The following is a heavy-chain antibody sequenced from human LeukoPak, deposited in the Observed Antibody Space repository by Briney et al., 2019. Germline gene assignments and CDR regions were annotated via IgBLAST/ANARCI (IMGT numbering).Heavy chain of an antibody. V-gene: IGHV3-53*01. Sequence: PGGSLSLSCAASGFTVRSNYMSWVRQAPGKGLEWGSVIYSGGSTYYADSVKGRFTISRDNSKNTLYLQMNSLRAEDTAVYYCARRLGGPDRYYYYGMDIWGQGTTVTVSS. CDR3: ARRLGGPDRYYYYGMDI. CDR1: GFTVRSNY. J-gene: IGHJ6*02. D-gene: IGHD1-26*01. CDR2: IYSGGST.